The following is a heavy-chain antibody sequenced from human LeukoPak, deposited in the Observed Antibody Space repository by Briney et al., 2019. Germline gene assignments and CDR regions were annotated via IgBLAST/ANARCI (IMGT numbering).Heavy chain of an antibody. Sequence: SQTLSLTCTVSGGSISSSGSSWGWLRQPPGKGLEWIGSIYYSGNTYNPSLKSRVTISVDTTKNQFSLNLTSVDAADTAVYYCARVMAARREDLNWFDPWGQGTLVTVSS. D-gene: IGHD6-6*01. CDR3: ARVMAARREDLNWFDP. CDR1: GGSISSSGSS. CDR2: IYYSGNT. V-gene: IGHV4-39*07. J-gene: IGHJ5*02.